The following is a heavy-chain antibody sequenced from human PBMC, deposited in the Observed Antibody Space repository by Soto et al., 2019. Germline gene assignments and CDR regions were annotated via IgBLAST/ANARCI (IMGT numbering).Heavy chain of an antibody. CDR3: ARDDYYDSSGYAL. CDR1: GYTFTSYA. D-gene: IGHD3-22*01. J-gene: IGHJ4*02. V-gene: IGHV1-3*01. Sequence: ASVKASCKASGYTFTSYAMHWVRQAPGQRLEWMGWINAGNGNTKYSQKFQGRVTITRDTSASTAHMELSSLRSEDTAVYYCARDDYYDSSGYALWGQGTLVTVSS. CDR2: INAGNGNT.